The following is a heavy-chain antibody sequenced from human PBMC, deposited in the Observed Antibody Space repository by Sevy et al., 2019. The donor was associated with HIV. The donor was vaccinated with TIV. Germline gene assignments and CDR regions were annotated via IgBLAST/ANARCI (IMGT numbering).Heavy chain of an antibody. J-gene: IGHJ4*02. CDR1: GFTFRSYT. D-gene: IGHD3-22*01. CDR2: ISSSGSYI. Sequence: GGSLRLSCVASGFTFRSYTMKWVRQAPGKGLECVSSISSSGSYIYYADSVKGRFTISRDDAKNSLYLQMNTLRAEDAALYYCARVRPYDIRDLDYWGQGTLVTVSS. CDR3: ARVRPYDIRDLDY. V-gene: IGHV3-21*01.